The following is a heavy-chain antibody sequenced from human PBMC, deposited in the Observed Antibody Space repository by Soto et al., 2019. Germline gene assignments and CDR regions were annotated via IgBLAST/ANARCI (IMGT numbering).Heavy chain of an antibody. D-gene: IGHD2-21*02. Sequence: PSETLSLTCTVSGGSISSYYWSWIRQPPGKGLEWIGYIYYSGSTNYNPSLKSRVTISVDTSKNQFSLKLSSVTAADTAVYYCARDWVVVTASYYYYYYGVDVWGQGTTVTVSS. CDR2: IYYSGST. CDR3: ARDWVVVTASYYYYYYGVDV. V-gene: IGHV4-59*01. CDR1: GGSISSYY. J-gene: IGHJ6*02.